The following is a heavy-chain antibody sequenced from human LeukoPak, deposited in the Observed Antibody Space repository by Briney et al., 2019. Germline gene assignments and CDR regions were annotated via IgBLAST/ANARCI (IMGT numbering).Heavy chain of an antibody. CDR1: GYTFTAYY. Sequence: ASVKVSCKASGYTFTAYYMHWVRPAPGQGLEWMGWINPNSGGTNSSQKFQDRVTLTRDTSISTAYMELSSLRSDDTAVYYCARAYGSGSSYHPDYWGQGTLVTVSS. V-gene: IGHV1-2*02. J-gene: IGHJ4*02. D-gene: IGHD3-10*01. CDR3: ARAYGSGSSYHPDY. CDR2: INPNSGGT.